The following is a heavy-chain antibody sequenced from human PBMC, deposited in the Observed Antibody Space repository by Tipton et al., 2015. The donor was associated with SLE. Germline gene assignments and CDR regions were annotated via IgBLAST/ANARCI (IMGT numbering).Heavy chain of an antibody. J-gene: IGHJ4*02. Sequence: TLSLTCTVSGGSISSYYWSWIRQPRGKGLEWIGNVDKNYNPSLESRVTISVDTSRNLFSLNLSSVTAADTTVYYCARGKRHYDVLTGYYSKPHYFDFWGQGTVVAVSP. D-gene: IGHD3-9*01. CDR1: GGSISSYY. CDR2: VDKN. V-gene: IGHV4-59*01. CDR3: ARGKRHYDVLTGYYSKPHYFDF.